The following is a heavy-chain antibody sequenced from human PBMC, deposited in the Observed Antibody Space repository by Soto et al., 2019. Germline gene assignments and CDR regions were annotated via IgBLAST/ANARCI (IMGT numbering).Heavy chain of an antibody. CDR2: ISWNSGTI. J-gene: IGHJ6*02. D-gene: IGHD2-21*02. V-gene: IGHV3-9*01. CDR1: GFSFDDYA. Sequence: EVQVVESGGGLVQPGRSLRLSCAASGFSFDDYAMHWVRQAPGKGLEWVSGISWNSGTIGYADSVKGRFTISRDNAKNSLYLQMTSLRAEDTALYYCAKSTAGTANGMGVWGQGTTVTVSS. CDR3: AKSTAGTANGMGV.